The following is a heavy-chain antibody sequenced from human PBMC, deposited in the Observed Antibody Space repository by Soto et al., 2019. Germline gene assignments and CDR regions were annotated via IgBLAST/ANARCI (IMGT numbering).Heavy chain of an antibody. J-gene: IGHJ5*02. Sequence: EVQVVESGGGLVQPGGSLRLSCAASGFTFSRNWMSWVRQAPGKGLEWVADINQDGSEKYYVDSVKGRFTISRDNAKNSLYLQMNSLRGEDTAVYYCAREGVSDCSSTSFLKWFDPWGQGTLVTVSS. CDR3: AREGVSDCSSTSFLKWFDP. D-gene: IGHD2-2*01. V-gene: IGHV3-7*03. CDR2: INQDGSEK. CDR1: GFTFSRNW.